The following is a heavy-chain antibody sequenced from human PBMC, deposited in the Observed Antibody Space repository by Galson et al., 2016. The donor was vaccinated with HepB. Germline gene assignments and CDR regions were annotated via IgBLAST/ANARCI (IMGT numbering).Heavy chain of an antibody. Sequence: SLRLSCAGSGFIFSRYGMTWVRQAPGKGLEDVSSISRSGDSTDYADSVKGRFTISRDNSKNTLSLQMNSLTADDTAIYYCVQGSTAPAVWGKGTTVTVSS. CDR1: GFIFSRYG. D-gene: IGHD1-26*01. CDR3: VQGSTAPAV. CDR2: ISRSGDST. V-gene: IGHV3-23*01. J-gene: IGHJ6*04.